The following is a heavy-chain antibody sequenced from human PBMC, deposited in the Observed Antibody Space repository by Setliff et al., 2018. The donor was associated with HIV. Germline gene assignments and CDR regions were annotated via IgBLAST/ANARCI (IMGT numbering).Heavy chain of an antibody. J-gene: IGHJ4*02. CDR3: ARQLSNSFDL. CDR1: GDSIGTTTYY. CDR2: IYFSGSA. D-gene: IGHD2-8*01. Sequence: AGTLSLTCTVSGDSIGTTTYYWVWIRQAPGKGLEWIVSIYFSGSAYYNPALESRVTIYVDTSKNQFSLKLNSVTAADTAVYYCARQLSNSFDLWGQGALVTVSS. V-gene: IGHV4-39*01.